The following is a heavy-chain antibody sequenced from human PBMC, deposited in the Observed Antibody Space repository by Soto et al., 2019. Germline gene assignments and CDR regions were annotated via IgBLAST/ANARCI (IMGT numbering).Heavy chain of an antibody. V-gene: IGHV4-30-4*01. Sequence: ASETLSLTRTVSGGSISRGDYYWSWIRQPPGKGLEWIGYIYYSATTYYNPSFESRVAIPVDTSKSQFSLNVTSVTAADTAVYFCARGRYCLTGRCFPNWFDSWGQGALVTVSS. CDR3: ARGRYCLTGRCFPNWFDS. J-gene: IGHJ5*01. D-gene: IGHD7-27*01. CDR1: GGSISRGDYY. CDR2: IYYSATT.